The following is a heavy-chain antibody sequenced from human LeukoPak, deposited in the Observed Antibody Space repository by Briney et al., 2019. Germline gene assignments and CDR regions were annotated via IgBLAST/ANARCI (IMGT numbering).Heavy chain of an antibody. CDR3: ARLRYCSSTSCYGSRSYNRFDP. D-gene: IGHD2-2*01. CDR2: IYPGDSDT. Sequence: GESLKISCKGSGYSFTSYWIGWVRQMPGKGLEWMGIIYPGDSDTRYSPSFQGQVTISADKSISTAYLQWSSLKASDTAMYYCARLRYCSSTSCYGSRSYNRFDPWGQGTLVTVSS. J-gene: IGHJ5*02. V-gene: IGHV5-51*01. CDR1: GYSFTSYW.